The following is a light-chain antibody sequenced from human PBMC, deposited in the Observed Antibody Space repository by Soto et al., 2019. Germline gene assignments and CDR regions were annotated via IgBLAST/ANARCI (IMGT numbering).Light chain of an antibody. Sequence: DIQMTQSPSSLSASVGERITITCRASQSIDTYLSWYQVQPGKAPRLLIYAAANLQRGVPSRFTGSGSGTDFTLTINDLQPDDFAVYYCQQCFSIPPTFGHGTKVDIK. J-gene: IGKJ1*01. CDR1: QSIDTY. V-gene: IGKV1-39*01. CDR2: AAA. CDR3: QQCFSIPPT.